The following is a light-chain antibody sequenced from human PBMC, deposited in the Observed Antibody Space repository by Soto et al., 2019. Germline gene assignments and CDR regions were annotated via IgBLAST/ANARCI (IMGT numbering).Light chain of an antibody. Sequence: SYVLTQPPSVSVAPGKTARITCGGNNIGSQSVHWYQQKPGQAPVLVIYYDSDRPSGIPERFSGSNSGNTATLTISRVEAGDEADYYCQVWDSSSDPWVFGGGTKLTVL. CDR3: QVWDSSSDPWV. J-gene: IGLJ3*02. CDR2: YDS. V-gene: IGLV3-21*04. CDR1: NIGSQS.